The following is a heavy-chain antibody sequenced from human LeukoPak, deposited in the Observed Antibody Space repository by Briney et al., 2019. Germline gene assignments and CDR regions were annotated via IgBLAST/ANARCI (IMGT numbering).Heavy chain of an antibody. Sequence: PGGPLRLSCAASGFSFSNYGMHWVRQAPGKGLEWVAVIWYDGSNKYYADSVKGRFTISRDNSKNTLYLQMNSLRAEDTSVYSCARDTGYSSGWYDYWGQGTLVTVSS. CDR2: IWYDGSNK. V-gene: IGHV3-33*01. D-gene: IGHD6-19*01. J-gene: IGHJ4*02. CDR1: GFSFSNYG. CDR3: ARDTGYSSGWYDY.